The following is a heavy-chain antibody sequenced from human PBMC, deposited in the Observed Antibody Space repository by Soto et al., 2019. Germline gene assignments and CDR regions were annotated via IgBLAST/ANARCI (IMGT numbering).Heavy chain of an antibody. Sequence: EVQLLESGGGLVQPGGSLRLSCAASGFTFSTYSMTWVRQTPGKGLEWVSTIAGSGANTYYADSVKGRFTISRDNSKNTLYLQMNSLSADDTAVYYCAKKCCAEGAPAWVGFDNWGQGTLVTVSS. D-gene: IGHD1-26*01. CDR3: AKKCCAEGAPAWVGFDN. J-gene: IGHJ4*02. CDR1: GFTFSTYS. V-gene: IGHV3-23*01. CDR2: IAGSGANT.